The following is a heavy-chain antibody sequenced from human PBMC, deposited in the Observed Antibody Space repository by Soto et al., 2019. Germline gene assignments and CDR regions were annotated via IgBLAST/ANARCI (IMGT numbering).Heavy chain of an antibody. Sequence: GESLKISCKSSGYSFTSYCIGWVRQMPGKGLEWMGIICPGDSDTRYSPSFQGQVTISADKSISTAYLQWSSLRASDTAMYYCARVEWELPHYYYYYGMDVWGQGTTVTVSS. CDR1: GYSFTSYC. J-gene: IGHJ6*02. D-gene: IGHD1-26*01. CDR3: ARVEWELPHYYYYYGMDV. V-gene: IGHV5-51*01. CDR2: ICPGDSDT.